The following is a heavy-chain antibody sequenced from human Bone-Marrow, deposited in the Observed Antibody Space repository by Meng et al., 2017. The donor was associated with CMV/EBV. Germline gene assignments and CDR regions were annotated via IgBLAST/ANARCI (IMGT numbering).Heavy chain of an antibody. CDR1: GGSISSYY. V-gene: IGHV4-59*12. CDR2: IYYSGST. CDR3: ARGSVVVINGCYYYYGKVV. D-gene: IGHD3-22*01. Sequence: SETLSLTCTVSGGSISSYYWSWIRQPPGKGLEWIGSIYYSGSTYYNPSLKSRVTISVDTSKNQFSLKLSSVTAADTAVYYCARGSVVVINGCYYYYGKVVWDQRTTVTVSS. J-gene: IGHJ6*02.